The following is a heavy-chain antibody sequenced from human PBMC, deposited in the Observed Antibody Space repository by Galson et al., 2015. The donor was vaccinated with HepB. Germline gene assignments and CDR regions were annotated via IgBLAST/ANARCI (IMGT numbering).Heavy chain of an antibody. CDR1: GYTFTSYY. Sequence: SVKVSCKASGYTFTSYYMHWVRQAPGQGLEWMGIINPSGGSTTYAQKFQGRVTMTRDTSTSTVYMEVSSLRSEDTAVYYCARPLYSSGWYSGYYYGMDVWGQGTTVTVPS. D-gene: IGHD6-19*01. CDR3: ARPLYSSGWYSGYYYGMDV. V-gene: IGHV1-46*01. CDR2: INPSGGST. J-gene: IGHJ6*02.